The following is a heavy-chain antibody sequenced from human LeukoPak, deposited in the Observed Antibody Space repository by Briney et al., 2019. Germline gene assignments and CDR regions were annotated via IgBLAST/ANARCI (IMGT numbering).Heavy chain of an antibody. CDR1: GFTFSSYG. CDR3: ARYVNTAIFRALDW. D-gene: IGHD5-18*01. Sequence: GGSLRLSCATSGFTFSSYGMHWVRQAPGKGLEWVADIWYDGSNEYYADSVKGRFTISRDNSKNTLYLHMNSLRAEDAAVYYCARYVNTAIFRALDWWGQGTLVTVSS. CDR2: IWYDGSNE. J-gene: IGHJ4*02. V-gene: IGHV3-33*01.